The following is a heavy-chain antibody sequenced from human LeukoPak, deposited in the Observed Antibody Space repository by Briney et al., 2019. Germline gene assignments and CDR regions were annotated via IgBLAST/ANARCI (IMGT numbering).Heavy chain of an antibody. CDR1: GFTFSSYA. V-gene: IGHV3-23*01. CDR2: ISGSGGST. Sequence: GGSLRLSCAASGFTFSSYAMSWVRQAPGNGLEWVSAISGSGGSTYYADSVKGRFTISRDNSKSTLYLQMNSLRAEDTDVYYCAKDRAGREGFDYWGQGTLVTVSS. CDR3: AKDRAGREGFDY. J-gene: IGHJ4*02. D-gene: IGHD1-26*01.